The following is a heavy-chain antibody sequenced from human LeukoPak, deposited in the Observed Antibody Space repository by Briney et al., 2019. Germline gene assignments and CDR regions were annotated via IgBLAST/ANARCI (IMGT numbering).Heavy chain of an antibody. CDR2: INHSGST. J-gene: IGHJ4*02. CDR1: DGSISDYY. V-gene: IGHV4-34*01. D-gene: IGHD3-10*01. CDR3: ARGVLRPMVRGVTIDY. Sequence: SETLSLTCDVYDGSISDYYWSWIRQPPGKGLEWIGEINHSGSTNYNPSLKSRVTISVDTSKNQFSLKLSSVTAADTAVYYCARGVLRPMVRGVTIDYWGQGTLVTVSS.